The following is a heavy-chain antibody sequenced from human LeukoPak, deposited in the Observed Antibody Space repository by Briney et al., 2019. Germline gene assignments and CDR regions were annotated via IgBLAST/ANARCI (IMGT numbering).Heavy chain of an antibody. J-gene: IGHJ4*02. CDR3: ASGRYYYDSSGYSDY. CDR1: GGTFSSYT. V-gene: IGHV1-69*02. D-gene: IGHD3-22*01. Sequence: SVKVSCKASGGTFSSYTISWVRQAPGQGLEWMGRIIPILGIANYVQKFQGRVTITADKSTSTAYMELSSLRSEDTAVYYCASGRYYYDSSGYSDYWGQGTLVTVSS. CDR2: IIPILGIA.